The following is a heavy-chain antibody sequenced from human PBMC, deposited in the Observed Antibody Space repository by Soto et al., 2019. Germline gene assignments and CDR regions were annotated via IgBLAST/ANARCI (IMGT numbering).Heavy chain of an antibody. CDR3: VRTSCVINNCSYRGVR. J-gene: IGHJ4*02. V-gene: IGHV3-33*01. CDR2: IGFDGTNI. CDR1: GFDFKTYG. Sequence: QGQLVESGGGVVQPGGSLRLSCVASGFDFKTYGMHWVRQAPGKGLEWVAVIGFDGTNIHYSDSVRGRFSISRDNSENTVSLQMNSMRVEDTALYYCVRTSCVINNCSYRGVRWGQGTLVTV. D-gene: IGHD1-20*01.